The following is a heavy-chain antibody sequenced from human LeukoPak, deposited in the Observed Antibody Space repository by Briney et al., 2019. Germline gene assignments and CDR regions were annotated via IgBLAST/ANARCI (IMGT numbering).Heavy chain of an antibody. D-gene: IGHD3-9*01. Sequence: GGALRLSCEASGFPFGSYVMSWVGQAPGKGGEGIAYINHNAQMIFYPDFVKGRFSISRDHAKNSLYLQMNALRYEDTAIYYCARDHDWAFDRWGQGTLVTVS. CDR1: GFPFGSYV. V-gene: IGHV3-48*02. J-gene: IGHJ4*02. CDR2: INHNAQMI. CDR3: ARDHDWAFDR.